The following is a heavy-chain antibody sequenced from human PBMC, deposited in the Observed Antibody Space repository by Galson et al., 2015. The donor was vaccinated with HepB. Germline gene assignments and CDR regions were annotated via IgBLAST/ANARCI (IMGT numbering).Heavy chain of an antibody. J-gene: IGHJ4*02. Sequence: CAISGDSVSSHSAAWNWIRQSPSRGLEWLGRTYYRSKWYNDYAVSVKSRITINPDTSKNQFSLQLNSVTPEDTAVYYCARDRANYYDSSGYLAFDYWGQGTLVTVSS. CDR3: ARDRANYYDSSGYLAFDY. V-gene: IGHV6-1*01. CDR2: TYYRSKWYN. D-gene: IGHD3-22*01. CDR1: GDSVSSHSAA.